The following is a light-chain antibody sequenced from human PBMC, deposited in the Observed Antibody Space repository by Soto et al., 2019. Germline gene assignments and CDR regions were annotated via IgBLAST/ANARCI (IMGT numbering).Light chain of an antibody. V-gene: IGKV3-20*01. CDR2: GAS. Sequence: EIVTKQSPATLSVSQGERATLSCRASQSVSNNYLAWYQQKPGQAPRLLIYGASNRATGIPDRFSGSGSGTDFTLTISRLEPEDFAVYYCQQYGSSGTFGQGTKVDI. J-gene: IGKJ1*01. CDR3: QQYGSSGT. CDR1: QSVSNNY.